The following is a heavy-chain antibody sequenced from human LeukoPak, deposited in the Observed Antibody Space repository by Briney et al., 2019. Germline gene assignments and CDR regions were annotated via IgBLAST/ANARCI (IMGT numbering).Heavy chain of an antibody. CDR1: GFTFGSYA. J-gene: IGHJ4*02. V-gene: IGHV3-23*01. CDR2: ISGSGGST. CDR3: AKDPMIVVVTSFDY. D-gene: IGHD3-22*01. Sequence: PGGSLRLSCAASGFTFGSYAMSWVRQAPGKGLEWVSAISGSGGSTYYADSVKGRFTISRDNSKNTLYLQMNSLRAEDTAVYYCAKDPMIVVVTSFDYWGQGTLVTVSS.